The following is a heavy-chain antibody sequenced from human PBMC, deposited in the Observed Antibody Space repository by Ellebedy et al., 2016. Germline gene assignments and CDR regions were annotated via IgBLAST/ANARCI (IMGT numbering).Heavy chain of an antibody. V-gene: IGHV3-73*01. Sequence: GESLKISCATSGFTFSGSAVHWVRQASGRGLEWVGRIRSKANNYATEYDASVRGRFTISRDDSKNTAYLQMNSLKTEDTAVYYCSGQKWLTPPYFDYWGQGALVTVSS. D-gene: IGHD5-24*01. CDR1: GFTFSGSA. J-gene: IGHJ4*02. CDR2: IRSKANNYAT. CDR3: SGQKWLTPPYFDY.